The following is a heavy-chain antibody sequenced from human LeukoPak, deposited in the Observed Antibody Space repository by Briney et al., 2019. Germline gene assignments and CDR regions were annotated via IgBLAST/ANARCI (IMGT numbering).Heavy chain of an antibody. CDR1: GFSLHYYW. D-gene: IGHD6-19*01. CDR2: IEGDARSQ. Sequence: GGSLRLSCTASGFSLHYYWMTWVRQGPGKGLEWVANIEGDARSQYYGDPAKGRFTISRDNAKNSLYLQMDSLRAEDTATYYCARVIVAVVGQSDHFDSWGPGTVVTVSS. V-gene: IGHV3-7*03. J-gene: IGHJ4*02. CDR3: ARVIVAVVGQSDHFDS.